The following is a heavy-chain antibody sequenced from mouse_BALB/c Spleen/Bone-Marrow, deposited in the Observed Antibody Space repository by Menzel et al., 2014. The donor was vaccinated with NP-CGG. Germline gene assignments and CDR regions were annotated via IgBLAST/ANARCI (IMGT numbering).Heavy chain of an antibody. CDR2: INPYNGDS. V-gene: IGHV1-20*02. J-gene: IGHJ1*01. CDR1: GYSFTGYF. CDR3: ARVTTDWYFDV. Sequence: VQLKQSGPELVKPGASVKISCKASGYSFTGYFMNWVIQSHGKSLEWIGRINPYNGDSFYNQKFKGKATLTVDKSSSPAHMELRSLASEDSAVYYCARVTTDWYFDVWGAGTTVTVSS. D-gene: IGHD1-1*01.